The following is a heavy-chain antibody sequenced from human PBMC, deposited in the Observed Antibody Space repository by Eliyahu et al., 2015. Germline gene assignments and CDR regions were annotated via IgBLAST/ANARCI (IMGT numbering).Heavy chain of an antibody. CDR1: GFTLNDYL. CDR3: AREPAAETNWIDP. V-gene: IGHV3-69-1*01. CDR2: IGPNGFL. J-gene: IGHJ5*02. Sequence: EVQVVESGGGLVQPGGSLXLSCAASGFTLNDYLXTWVRQTPERGLEWVSSIGPNGFLTYADSVRGRFTISRDNAKNSLXLQMNSLRADDTAVYYCAREPAAETNWIDPWGQGTPVTVSS. D-gene: IGHD6-25*01.